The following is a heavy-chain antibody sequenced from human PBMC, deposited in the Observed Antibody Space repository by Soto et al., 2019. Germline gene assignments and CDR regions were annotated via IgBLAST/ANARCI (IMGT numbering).Heavy chain of an antibody. V-gene: IGHV1-18*01. CDR1: GYTFTSYG. CDR3: AREGVDTAMVSRQDYYYYMDV. CDR2: ISAYNDNT. Sequence: ASVKVSCKASGYTFTSYGISWVRQAPGQGLEWMGWISAYNDNTNYAQKLQGRVTITTDTSTSTAYMELRSLRSDDTAVYYCAREGVDTAMVSRQDYYYYMDVWGKGTTVTVS. D-gene: IGHD5-18*01. J-gene: IGHJ6*03.